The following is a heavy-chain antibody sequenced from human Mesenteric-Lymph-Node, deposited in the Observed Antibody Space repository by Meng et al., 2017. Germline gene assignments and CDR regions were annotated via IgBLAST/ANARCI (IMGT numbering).Heavy chain of an antibody. CDR3: AGGPGTALPFDY. J-gene: IGHJ4*02. Sequence: SETLSLTCTVSGGSISSGGYYWSWIRQHPGKGLEWIGYIYYSGSTYYNPSLKSLVTISVDTSKNQFSLKLSSVTAADTAVYYCAGGPGTALPFDYWGQGTLVTVSS. CDR2: IYYSGST. D-gene: IGHD1-1*01. CDR1: GGSISSGGYY. V-gene: IGHV4-31*01.